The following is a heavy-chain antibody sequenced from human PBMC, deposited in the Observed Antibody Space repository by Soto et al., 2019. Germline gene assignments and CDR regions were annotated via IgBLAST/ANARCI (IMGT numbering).Heavy chain of an antibody. CDR1: GFTFSHYG. CDR3: GRYDGIGYVNY. V-gene: IGHV3-33*01. CDR2: IWHDGSKK. J-gene: IGHJ4*02. D-gene: IGHD3-22*01. Sequence: PGGSLRLSCAASGFTFSHYGMHWVRQAPGKGLEWVAVIWHDGSKKYYADSVKGRFTISRDNSKDTLYLQMNSLRAEDTAVYYCGRYDGIGYVNYWGQGIPVTASS.